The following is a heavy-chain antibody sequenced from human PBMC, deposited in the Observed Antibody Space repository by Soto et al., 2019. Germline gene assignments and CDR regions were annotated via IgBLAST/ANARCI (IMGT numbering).Heavy chain of an antibody. Sequence: ASVKVSCKASGYTFTSYAMHWVRQAPGQRLEWMGWINAGNGNTKYSQKFQGRVTITRDTSASTAYMELSSLRSEDTAVYYCARINDRGYDFWSPPQDAFDIRGQGTMVTVSS. V-gene: IGHV1-3*01. D-gene: IGHD3-3*01. CDR2: INAGNGNT. CDR1: GYTFTSYA. CDR3: ARINDRGYDFWSPPQDAFDI. J-gene: IGHJ3*02.